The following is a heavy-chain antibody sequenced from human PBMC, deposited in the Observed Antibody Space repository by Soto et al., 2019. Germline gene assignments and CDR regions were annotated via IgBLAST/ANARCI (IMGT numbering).Heavy chain of an antibody. J-gene: IGHJ2*01. CDR3: ARDMSEGSGWPYWFFDL. Sequence: EVELVESGGGLVQPPGGSLRLSCAASGFTFSYYWMSWVRQAPGKGLEWVANIKQDGSEKYYVDSVKGRFTISRDNARDSLYLQMNSLRAEDTAVYYCARDMSEGSGWPYWFFDLWGRGTLVTVSS. V-gene: IGHV3-7*05. CDR2: IKQDGSEK. D-gene: IGHD6-19*01. CDR1: GFTFSYYW.